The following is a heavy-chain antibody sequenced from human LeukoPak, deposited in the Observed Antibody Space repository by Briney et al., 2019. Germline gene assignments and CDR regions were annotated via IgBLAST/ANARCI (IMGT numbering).Heavy chain of an antibody. Sequence: PGGSLTLSCAASGFTFSSYWMSWVRQAPGKGLEWVANIKQDGSEKYYVDSVKGRFTISRDNAKNSLYLQMNSLRAEDTAVYYCASSTYYDFWSGHLGFDYWGQGTLVTVSS. CDR3: ASSTYYDFWSGHLGFDY. CDR1: GFTFSSYW. CDR2: IKQDGSEK. V-gene: IGHV3-7*01. J-gene: IGHJ4*02. D-gene: IGHD3-3*01.